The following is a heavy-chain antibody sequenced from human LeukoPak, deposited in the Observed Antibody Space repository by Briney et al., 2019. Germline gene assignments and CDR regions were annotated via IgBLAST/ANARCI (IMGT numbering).Heavy chain of an antibody. D-gene: IGHD2-21*02. Sequence: SETLSLTCAVYGGSFSGYYWSWIRQPPGKGLEWIGEINHSGSTNYNPSLKSRVTISVDTSKNQFSLKLSSVTAADTAVYYCARHHPGFVNIVVVTAVPYFDYWGQGTLVTVSS. CDR2: INHSGST. J-gene: IGHJ4*02. CDR1: GGSFSGYY. V-gene: IGHV4-34*01. CDR3: ARHHPGFVNIVVVTAVPYFDY.